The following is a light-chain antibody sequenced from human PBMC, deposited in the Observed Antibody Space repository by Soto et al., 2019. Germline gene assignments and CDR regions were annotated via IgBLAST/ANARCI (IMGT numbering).Light chain of an antibody. CDR2: GAS. V-gene: IGKV3-15*01. J-gene: IGKJ1*01. Sequence: EIVMTQSPATLSLSPGERATLSCRASQSVGSNLAWYQQQPGQAPRLLISGASTRASGIPARFSGSGSGTEFTLTISSLQSEDIAVYYCQQYNNWPWTFGQGTKVEIK. CDR3: QQYNNWPWT. CDR1: QSVGSN.